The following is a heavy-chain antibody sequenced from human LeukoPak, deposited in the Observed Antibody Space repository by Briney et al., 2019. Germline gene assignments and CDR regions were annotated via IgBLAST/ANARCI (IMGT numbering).Heavy chain of an antibody. J-gene: IGHJ3*02. Sequence: ASVKVSCKASGYTFTGYYIHWVRQAPGQGLEWMGWINPDSGGTYYAQKFQGRVTMTRDTSISTAYMELSRLRSDDTAVYYCASETPSISDAFDIWGQGTMVTVSS. D-gene: IGHD2-21*01. CDR3: ASETPSISDAFDI. V-gene: IGHV1-2*02. CDR2: INPDSGGT. CDR1: GYTFTGYY.